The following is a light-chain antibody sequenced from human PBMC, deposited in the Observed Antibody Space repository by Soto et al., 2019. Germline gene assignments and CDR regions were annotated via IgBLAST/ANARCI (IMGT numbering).Light chain of an antibody. J-gene: IGLJ1*01. Sequence: QSPLTQTASLFGSPGQSITISCTGTISDVGTYNYVSWYQQHPGKAPKVMIYEVTYRPSGVSNRFSGSKSGNTASLTISGLQAEDEAEYYCSSYTGSSPVYVFGTGTKVNV. CDR3: SSYTGSSPVYV. CDR1: ISDVGTYNY. CDR2: EVT. V-gene: IGLV2-14*01.